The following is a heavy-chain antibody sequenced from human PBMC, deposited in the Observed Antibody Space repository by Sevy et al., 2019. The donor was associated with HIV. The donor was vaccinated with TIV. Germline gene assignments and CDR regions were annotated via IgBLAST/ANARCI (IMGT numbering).Heavy chain of an antibody. Sequence: GGSLRLSCAASGFTFSSYGMHWVRQAPGKGLEWVAAIWYDGSKKYYADSVKGRFTISRDNSKNTLYLQMNSLRAEDTAVYYCARGPHRIAVAGIGDYYYMDVWGKGTTVTVSS. V-gene: IGHV3-33*01. D-gene: IGHD6-19*01. J-gene: IGHJ6*03. CDR1: GFTFSSYG. CDR2: IWYDGSKK. CDR3: ARGPHRIAVAGIGDYYYMDV.